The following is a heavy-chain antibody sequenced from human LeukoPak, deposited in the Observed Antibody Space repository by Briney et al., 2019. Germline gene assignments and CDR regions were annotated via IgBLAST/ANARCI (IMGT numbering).Heavy chain of an antibody. CDR3: ARGFGDNSDWYHDN. V-gene: IGHV3-7*01. J-gene: IGHJ4*02. CDR2: IKHDGSRI. Sequence: GGSLRLSCAASGFTSSTYWMSWVRQAPGKGLEWVADIKHDGSRIYYAAPVKGRFTISRDNAKNSLYLQMNSLRAEDTAMYYCARGFGDNSDWYHDNWGQGTLVIVSS. CDR1: GFTSSTYW. D-gene: IGHD6-19*01.